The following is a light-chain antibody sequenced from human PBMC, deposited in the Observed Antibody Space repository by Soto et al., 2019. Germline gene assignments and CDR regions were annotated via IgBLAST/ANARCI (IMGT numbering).Light chain of an antibody. Sequence: QSVLTQPPSASGTPGQRVTISCSGGSSNIGSKTVEWYQQLPGTAPKLLMHSNDQRPSGVPDRFSGSKSGTSASLAISGLQSEDEADYYCAAWDGSLNDFLFGGGTKLTVL. CDR3: AAWDGSLNDFL. J-gene: IGLJ2*01. V-gene: IGLV1-44*01. CDR2: SND. CDR1: SSNIGSKT.